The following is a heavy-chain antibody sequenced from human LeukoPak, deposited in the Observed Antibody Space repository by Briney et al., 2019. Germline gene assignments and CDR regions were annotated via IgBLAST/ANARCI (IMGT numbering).Heavy chain of an antibody. D-gene: IGHD3-22*01. CDR2: FDPEDGET. CDR3: TSTTYYYDSRAENDY. V-gene: IGHV1-24*01. Sequence: GASVKVSCKVSGYTLTELSMHWVRQAPGKGLEWMGGFDPEDGETIYAQKFQGRVTMTEDTSTDTAYMELSGLRSEDTAVYYCTSTTYYYDSRAENDYWGQGTLVTVSS. CDR1: GYTLTELS. J-gene: IGHJ4*02.